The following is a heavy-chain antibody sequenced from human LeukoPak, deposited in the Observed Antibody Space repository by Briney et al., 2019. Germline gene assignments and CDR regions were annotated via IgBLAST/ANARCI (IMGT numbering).Heavy chain of an antibody. Sequence: AQSLRLSCAAFGSTFRDYGRHRVRQEPVKEQQWAPGIWYDGSNKYYADSVKGRFTISRDNSRNTLYLQMNSLRAEDTAVYYCVRELPPVVQYYFDYWGPGTLVTVSS. CDR2: IWYDGSNK. V-gene: IGHV3-33*01. D-gene: IGHD3-22*01. CDR1: GSTFRDYG. CDR3: VRELPPVVQYYFDY. J-gene: IGHJ4*02.